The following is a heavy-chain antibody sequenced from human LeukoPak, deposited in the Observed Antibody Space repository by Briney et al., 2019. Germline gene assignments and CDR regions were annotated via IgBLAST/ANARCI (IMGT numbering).Heavy chain of an antibody. J-gene: IGHJ4*02. CDR1: GYTLTELS. V-gene: IGHV1-24*01. CDR3: ARGTITGTTGGADY. D-gene: IGHD1-20*01. Sequence: ASAKVSCKVSGYTLTELSMHWVRQAPGKGLEWMGGFDPEDGETIYAQKFQGRVTMTEDTSTDTAYMELSSLRSEDTAVYYCARGTITGTTGGADYWGQGTLVTVSS. CDR2: FDPEDGET.